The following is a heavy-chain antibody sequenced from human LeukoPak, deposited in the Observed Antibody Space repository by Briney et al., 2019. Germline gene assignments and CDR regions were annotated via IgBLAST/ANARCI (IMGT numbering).Heavy chain of an antibody. CDR3: AKTPGCSGGSCPPFYFDY. CDR1: GFTFSSYA. D-gene: IGHD2-15*01. J-gene: IGHJ4*02. CDR2: ISGSGGST. Sequence: GGSLRLSCAASGFTFSSYAMSWVRQAPGKGLEWVSAISGSGGSTYYADSVKGRFTISRDNSKNTLYLQMNSLRAEDTAVYYCAKTPGCSGGSCPPFYFDYWGQGTLATVSS. V-gene: IGHV3-23*01.